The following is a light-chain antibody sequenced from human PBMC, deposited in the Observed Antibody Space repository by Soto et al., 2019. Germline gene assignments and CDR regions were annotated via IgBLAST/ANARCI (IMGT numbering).Light chain of an antibody. V-gene: IGKV3-11*01. CDR3: QQRSNWLLT. CDR1: QSVASY. CDR2: DTS. J-gene: IGKJ4*01. Sequence: EIVLTQSPATLSLSPGESATLSCRASQSVASYLAWYQQKPGQAPRLLIYDTSNRATGIPARFSGSGSGTDFTLTISSLEPEDFALYYCQQRSNWLLTFGGGTKVEIK.